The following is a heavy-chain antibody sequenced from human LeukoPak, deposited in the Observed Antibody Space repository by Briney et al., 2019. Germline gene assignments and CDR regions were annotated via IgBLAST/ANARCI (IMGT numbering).Heavy chain of an antibody. J-gene: IGHJ4*02. D-gene: IGHD1-1*01. CDR2: IYYSGST. CDR1: GGSISSSIYY. V-gene: IGHV4-39*01. Sequence: PSETLSLTCTVSGGSISSSIYYWGWIRQPPGKGLEWIGSIYYSGSTYYNPSLKSRVTISVDTSKNQFSLKLSSVTAADTAVYYCARRVSRERRYYFDYWGQGTLVTVSS. CDR3: ARRVSRERRYYFDY.